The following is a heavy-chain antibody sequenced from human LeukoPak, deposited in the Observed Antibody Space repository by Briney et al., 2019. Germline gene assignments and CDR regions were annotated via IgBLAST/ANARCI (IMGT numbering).Heavy chain of an antibody. CDR1: GGSFSGYY. V-gene: IGHV4-34*01. CDR3: AREEGYNLFDY. CDR2: INHSGST. D-gene: IGHD5-24*01. Sequence: SETLSLTCAVYGGSFSGYYWSWIRQPPGKGLEWIGEINHSGSTNYNPSLKSRVTISVDTSKNQFSLKLSSVTAADTAVYYCAREEGYNLFDYWGQGTLVTVSS. J-gene: IGHJ4*02.